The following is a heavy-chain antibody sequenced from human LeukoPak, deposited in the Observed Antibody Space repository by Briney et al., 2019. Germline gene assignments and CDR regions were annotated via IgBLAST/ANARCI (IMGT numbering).Heavy chain of an antibody. CDR1: GLTFSSYA. V-gene: IGHV3-23*01. CDR2: ISASGGST. CDR3: ARVTAAIDY. D-gene: IGHD2-2*02. J-gene: IGHJ4*02. Sequence: GGSLRLSCAASGLTFSSYAMSWVRQAPGEGPEWVSAISASGGSTFYADSVKGRFTVSRDNSKNTLYLQMNSLRAEDTAVYYCARVTAAIDYWGQGTLVTVSS.